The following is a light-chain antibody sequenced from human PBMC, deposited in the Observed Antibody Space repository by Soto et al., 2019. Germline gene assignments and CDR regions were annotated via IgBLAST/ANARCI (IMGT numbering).Light chain of an antibody. J-gene: IGLJ1*01. Sequence: QSALTQPASVSGSPGQSIAISCTGTTSDVGAYNYVSWYQQHPGKAPKLMIYQVSNRPSGVSNRFYGSKSGNTASLTISGIQAEDEADYYCRSYTSSTTYVFGTGTKLTVL. V-gene: IGLV2-14*01. CDR2: QVS. CDR3: RSYTSSTTYV. CDR1: TSDVGAYNY.